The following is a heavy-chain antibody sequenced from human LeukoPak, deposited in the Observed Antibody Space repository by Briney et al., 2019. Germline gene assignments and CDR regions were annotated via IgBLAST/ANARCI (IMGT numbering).Heavy chain of an antibody. CDR1: GYTFTDYY. CDR3: ARVYYFGSGSYPLHYFDY. Sequence: SVKVSCKASGYTFTDYYMHWVRQAPGQGLEWMGWISPNSGGTNYAQKFQGRVTMTRDTSISTAYMELSSLRSDDTAVYYCARVYYFGSGSYPLHYFDYWGQGTLVTVSS. D-gene: IGHD3-10*01. CDR2: ISPNSGGT. J-gene: IGHJ4*02. V-gene: IGHV1-2*02.